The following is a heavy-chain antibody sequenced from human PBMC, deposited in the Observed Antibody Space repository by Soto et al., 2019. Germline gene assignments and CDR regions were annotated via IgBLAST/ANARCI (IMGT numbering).Heavy chain of an antibody. CDR1: GGSFSSYC. CDR2: IYSGGGT. CDR3: ARADYGDYISYGMDV. V-gene: IGHV4-59*12. J-gene: IGHJ6*02. D-gene: IGHD4-17*01. Sequence: SETLSLTCTVSGGSFSSYCWSWIRQPPGQGLEWIGYIYSGGGTNYNPSLKSRLTISVDTSKNQFSLKLNSVTAADTAMYYCARADYGDYISYGMDVWGQGTTVTVSS.